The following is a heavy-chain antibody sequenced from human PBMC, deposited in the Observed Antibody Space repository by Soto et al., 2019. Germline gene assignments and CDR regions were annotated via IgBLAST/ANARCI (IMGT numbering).Heavy chain of an antibody. CDR3: ARGLRTMWGY. D-gene: IGHD3-10*02. J-gene: IGHJ4*02. CDR2: INHSGST. V-gene: IGHV4-34*01. Sequence: ETLSLACAVYGGSFSDYCCTSIRQPPGKGLEWIGEINHSGSTNYNPSLKSRVTISVDTSKNQFSLKLTSVTAADTAVYYCARGLRTMWGYWGQGTLVTVSS. CDR1: GGSFSDYC.